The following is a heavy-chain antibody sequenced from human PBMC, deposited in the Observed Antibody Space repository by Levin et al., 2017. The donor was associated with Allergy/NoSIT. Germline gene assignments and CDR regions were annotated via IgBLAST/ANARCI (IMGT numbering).Heavy chain of an antibody. V-gene: IGHV3-49*03. Sequence: GESLKISCTASGFTFGDYAMSWFRQAPGKGLEWVGFIRSKAYGGTTEYAASVKGRFTISRDDSKSIAYLQMNSLKTEDTAVYYCARVEFSHGDYFAFDIWGQGTMVTVSS. CDR2: IRSKAYGGTT. D-gene: IGHD4-17*01. CDR1: GFTFGDYA. J-gene: IGHJ3*02. CDR3: ARVEFSHGDYFAFDI.